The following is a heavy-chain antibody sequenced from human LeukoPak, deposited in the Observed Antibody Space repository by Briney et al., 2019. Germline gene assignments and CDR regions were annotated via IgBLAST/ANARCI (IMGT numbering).Heavy chain of an antibody. CDR3: AKDARRSSGWYFFDH. D-gene: IGHD6-19*01. J-gene: IGHJ4*02. CDR1: GFTFSNLA. CDR2: ISDSGGTT. V-gene: IGHV3-23*01. Sequence: PGGSLRLSCVASGFTFSNLAMGWVRQAPGKGLEWVSVISDSGGTTYYADSVKGRFTISRDNSRNTLYPRMNSLRVEDTAVYYCAKDARRSSGWYFFDHWGQGTLVTVSS.